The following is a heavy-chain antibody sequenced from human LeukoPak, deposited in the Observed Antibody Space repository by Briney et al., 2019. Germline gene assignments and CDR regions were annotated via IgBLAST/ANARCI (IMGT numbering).Heavy chain of an antibody. J-gene: IGHJ6*03. Sequence: GGSLRLSCAASGFTYDDYAMHWVRQVPGKGLEWVSLISWNSRTISYADSVKGRFSISRDNAKNSLYLQMNSLRTEDTAVYYCAKGVGSARHYYYYYMDVWGQGTLVTVSS. CDR3: AKGVGSARHYYYYYMDV. V-gene: IGHV3-9*01. D-gene: IGHD6-6*01. CDR1: GFTYDDYA. CDR2: ISWNSRTI.